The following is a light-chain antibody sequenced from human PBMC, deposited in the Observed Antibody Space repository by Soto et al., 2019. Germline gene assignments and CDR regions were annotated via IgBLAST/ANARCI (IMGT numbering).Light chain of an antibody. J-gene: IGKJ2*02. CDR2: KAY. Sequence: DIQMTQSPSTLSASVGDRVTITCRASQSISSWLAWYQQKPGKDPKLLIYKAYSLESGVPSRFSSSGSGTEFTLTISRLQPDDFAPYYCQQYNSWWTFGQGTKLEIK. CDR1: QSISSW. CDR3: QQYNSWWT. V-gene: IGKV1-5*03.